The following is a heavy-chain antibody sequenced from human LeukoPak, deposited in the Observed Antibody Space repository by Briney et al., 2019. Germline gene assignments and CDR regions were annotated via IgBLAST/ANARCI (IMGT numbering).Heavy chain of an antibody. CDR3: ARADWNNRRGGDAFDI. CDR2: FFQSGKTYY. Sequence: KPTETLSLACSVYDNSIRSGYYWAWIRQPPGKGLEWIATFFQSGKTYYDYTPSLKSRVSISIDTSQNRFSLKLISVTAADTAVYYCARADWNNRRGGDAFDIWGQGTTVTVSS. V-gene: IGHV4-38-2*02. D-gene: IGHD1/OR15-1a*01. CDR1: DNSIRSGYY. J-gene: IGHJ3*02.